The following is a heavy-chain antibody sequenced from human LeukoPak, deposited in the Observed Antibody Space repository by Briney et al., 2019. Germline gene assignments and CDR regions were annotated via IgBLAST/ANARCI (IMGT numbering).Heavy chain of an antibody. CDR1: GLTFNNAW. V-gene: IGHV3-15*01. Sequence: SGGSLRLSCAASGLTFNNAWMSWVRQAPGKGLEWVGRIKSTTDGRTTDYAAPVRGRFTISRDDSENTVYLQMNSLKTEDTAAYYCITADYSGYMSAVGYWGQGTLVTVSS. D-gene: IGHD5-12*01. CDR3: ITADYSGYMSAVGY. CDR2: IKSTTDGRTT. J-gene: IGHJ4*02.